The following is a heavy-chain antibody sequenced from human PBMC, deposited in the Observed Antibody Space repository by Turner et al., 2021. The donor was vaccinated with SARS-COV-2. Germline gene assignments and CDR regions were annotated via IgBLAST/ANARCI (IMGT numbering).Heavy chain of an antibody. CDR1: GFTFRTYA. D-gene: IGHD5-18*01. Sequence: EGQLLESGGCLVQPGGSLRLSCPASGFTFRTYAMSWVRQAPGEGVEWGSAISGSGGSTYYADSVKGRFTISRDNSKNTLYLQMNSLRAEDTAVYYCANSRGNSYGYDYWGQGTLVTVSS. CDR2: ISGSGGST. V-gene: IGHV3-23*01. CDR3: ANSRGNSYGYDY. J-gene: IGHJ4*02.